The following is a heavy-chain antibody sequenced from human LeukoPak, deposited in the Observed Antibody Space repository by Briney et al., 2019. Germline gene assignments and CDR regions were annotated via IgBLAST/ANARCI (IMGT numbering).Heavy chain of an antibody. CDR1: GLTLSNYY. D-gene: IGHD3-3*02. CDR2: ISNIGSTT. CDR3: ASDISNKGFDY. Sequence: PGGSLRLSCAASGLTLSNYYMSWIRQAPGKGLKWVSYISNIGSTTHHADSVKGRFTISRDNAKNSLYLQMNSLRAEDTAVYYCASDISNKGFDYWGQGTLVTVSS. J-gene: IGHJ4*02. V-gene: IGHV3-11*04.